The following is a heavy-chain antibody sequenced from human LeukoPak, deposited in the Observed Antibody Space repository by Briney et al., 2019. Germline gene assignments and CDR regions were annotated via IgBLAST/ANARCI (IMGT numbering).Heavy chain of an antibody. Sequence: ETLSLTCAVSGGSISSNNWWSWVRQAPGKGLEWVSVIYSGGSTYYADSVKGRFTISRDNSKNTLYLQMNSLRAEDTAVYYCARVQGWYFDYWGQGTLVTVSS. CDR1: GGSISSNN. CDR2: IYSGGST. CDR3: ARVQGWYFDY. V-gene: IGHV3-53*01. J-gene: IGHJ4*02.